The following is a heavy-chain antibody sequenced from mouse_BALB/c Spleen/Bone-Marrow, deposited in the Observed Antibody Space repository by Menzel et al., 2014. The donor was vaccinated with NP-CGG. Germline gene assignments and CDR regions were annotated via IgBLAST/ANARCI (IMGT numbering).Heavy chain of an antibody. CDR3: ARVYGWYFDV. D-gene: IGHD1-1*01. CDR2: INNNGGST. CDR1: GFTFSSYG. Sequence: EVMLAESGGGLVQPGGSLKLSCVASGFTFSSYGMSWVRQTPDKRLELVATINNNGGSTYYPDSVKGQFTISRDNAKNTLYLQMSSLKSEDTAMYYCARVYGWYFDVRGAATPVTVSS. J-gene: IGHJ1*01. V-gene: IGHV5-6-3*01.